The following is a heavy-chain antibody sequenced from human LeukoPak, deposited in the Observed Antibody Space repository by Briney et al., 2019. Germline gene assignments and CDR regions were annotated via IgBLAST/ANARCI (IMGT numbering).Heavy chain of an antibody. Sequence: ASVKVSCKASGGTFSSYAISWVRQAPGQGLEWMGGIIPSFGTVNYAQKFQGRVTITTDESTSTAYMELSSLRSEDTAVYYCARGGFERDANIVVVPAAPFDYWGQGTLVTVSS. CDR3: ARGGFERDANIVVVPAAPFDY. CDR1: GGTFSSYA. V-gene: IGHV1-69*05. J-gene: IGHJ4*02. CDR2: IIPSFGTV. D-gene: IGHD2-2*01.